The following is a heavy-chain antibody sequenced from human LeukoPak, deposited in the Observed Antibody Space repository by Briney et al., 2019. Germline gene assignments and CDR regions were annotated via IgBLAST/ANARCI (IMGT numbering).Heavy chain of an antibody. V-gene: IGHV3-53*01. J-gene: IGHJ1*01. CDR1: GFTVSNNF. D-gene: IGHD1-26*01. Sequence: GGSLRLSCAASGFTVSNNFMNWVRQAPGKGLEWVSLVKGDGSTYYADSVQGRFTISKDNSRNTVYLQMNSLRAEDTAVYYCASVLVGATNGYFQHWGQGTLVTVSS. CDR3: ASVLVGATNGYFQH. CDR2: VKGDGST.